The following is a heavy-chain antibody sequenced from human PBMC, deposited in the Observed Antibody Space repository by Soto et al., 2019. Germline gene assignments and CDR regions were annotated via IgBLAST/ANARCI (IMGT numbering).Heavy chain of an antibody. Sequence: SQTLSLTCTVFDGTIGGYYWTWIRQPPGTGLEWIGEINHSGSTNYNPSLKSRVTISVDTSKNQFSLKLTSVTAADTAVYYCARDKITGLFHYWGQGTLVTVS. CDR1: DGTIGGYY. V-gene: IGHV4-34*01. CDR2: INHSGST. CDR3: ARDKITGLFHY. J-gene: IGHJ4*02. D-gene: IGHD2-8*02.